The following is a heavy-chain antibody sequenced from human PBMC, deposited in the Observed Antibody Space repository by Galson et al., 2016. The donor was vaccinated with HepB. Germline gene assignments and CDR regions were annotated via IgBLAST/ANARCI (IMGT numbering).Heavy chain of an antibody. D-gene: IGHD2/OR15-2a*01. CDR1: GFIFSNYG. CDR2: DSMDGRRK. J-gene: IGHJ4*02. CDR3: AKRHEYCPPVGCSVDY. Sequence: SLRLSCAGSGFIFSNYGMHWVRQAPGKGLEWVAADSMDGRRKFYADSVKGRFTISRDNSNNMLFLQMSSLRPDDTAFYYCAKRHEYCPPVGCSVDYWGQGTLVSVSS. V-gene: IGHV3-30*18.